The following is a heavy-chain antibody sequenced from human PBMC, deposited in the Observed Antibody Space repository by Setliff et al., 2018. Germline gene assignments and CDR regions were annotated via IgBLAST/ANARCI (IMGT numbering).Heavy chain of an antibody. CDR3: ARASSGWYSAYYYYMDV. CDR1: GFTFSDYY. D-gene: IGHD6-19*01. CDR2: VSYSGYT. Sequence: LRLSCTTSGFTFSDYYMNWIRQPPGKGLEWIGSVSYSGYTYSNPFFKSRVTTSVDTSKNQFSLNLTSVTAADTAVYYCARASSGWYSAYYYYMDVWGKGTTVTVSS. V-gene: IGHV4-38-2*02. J-gene: IGHJ6*03.